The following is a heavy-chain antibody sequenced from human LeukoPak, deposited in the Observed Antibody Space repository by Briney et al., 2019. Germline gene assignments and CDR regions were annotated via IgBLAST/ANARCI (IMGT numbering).Heavy chain of an antibody. V-gene: IGHV1-46*01. CDR3: AREESGGYFDF. CDR2: INPSGTNT. D-gene: IGHD2-8*02. J-gene: IGHJ4*02. CDR1: GYTFTSYH. Sequence: GASVKVSCKASGYTFTSYHMHWVRQAPGRGLEWMGLINPSGTNTNYARKFRGRVTMTRDTSTSTVYTDLSSLRSEDTAMYFCAREESGGYFDFWGQGTLVTVSS.